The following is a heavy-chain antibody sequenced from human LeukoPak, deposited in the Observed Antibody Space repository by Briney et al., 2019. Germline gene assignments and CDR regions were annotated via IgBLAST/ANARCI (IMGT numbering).Heavy chain of an antibody. CDR3: ARDMGNGITIFGVAVSYYFDY. D-gene: IGHD3-3*01. V-gene: IGHV3-11*04. J-gene: IGHJ4*02. Sequence: GGSLRLSCAASGFTFSDYYMSWIRQAPGKGLEWVSYISSSGSTIYYADSVKGRFTISRDNAKNSLYLQMNSLRAEDTAVYYCARDMGNGITIFGVAVSYYFDYWGLGTLVTVSS. CDR1: GFTFSDYY. CDR2: ISSSGSTI.